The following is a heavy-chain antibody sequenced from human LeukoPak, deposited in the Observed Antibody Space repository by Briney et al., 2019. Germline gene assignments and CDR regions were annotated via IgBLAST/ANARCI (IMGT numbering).Heavy chain of an antibody. CDR1: GGSISSSSHY. CDR2: ISNSGST. Sequence: SETLSLTCTVSGGSISSSSHYWGWIRQPPGKGLEWVGSISNSGSTYYNPSLKSRVTISVDTSKNQFSLKLSSVTAADTAVYYCARGLRYYDSSGYYNWFDPWGQGTLVTVSS. V-gene: IGHV4-39*07. D-gene: IGHD3-22*01. CDR3: ARGLRYYDSSGYYNWFDP. J-gene: IGHJ5*02.